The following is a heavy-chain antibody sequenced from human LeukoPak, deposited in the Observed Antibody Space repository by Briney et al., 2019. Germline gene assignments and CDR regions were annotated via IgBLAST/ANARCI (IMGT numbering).Heavy chain of an antibody. J-gene: IGHJ6*03. D-gene: IGHD1-14*01. CDR1: GYTFTMYY. CDR3: ARDAVRPPDVGKPPYYDYYYMDV. V-gene: IGHV1-46*01. CDR2: INPNGGST. Sequence: ASVQVSCKASGYTFTMYYMHWVRQAPGQGLAGMGVINPNGGSTTYAQKFRGRVTVTRDMSTSTVYMELSSLKSEETAIYYCARDAVRPPDVGKPPYYDYYYMDVWGKGTTVTVSS.